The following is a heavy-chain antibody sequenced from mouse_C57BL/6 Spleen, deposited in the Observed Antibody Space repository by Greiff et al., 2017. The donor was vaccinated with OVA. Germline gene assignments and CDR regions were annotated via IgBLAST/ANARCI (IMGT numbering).Heavy chain of an antibody. CDR1: GYAFSSYW. CDR3: ARGEDPIHPWFAY. V-gene: IGHV1-80*01. D-gene: IGHD5-1-1*01. CDR2: IYPGDGDT. J-gene: IGHJ3*01. Sequence: QVQLKQSGAELVKPGASVKISCKASGYAFSSYWMNWVKQRPGKGLEWIGQIYPGDGDTNYNGKFKGKATLTADKSSSTAYMQLSSLTSEDSAVYFCARGEDPIHPWFAYWGQGTLVTVSA.